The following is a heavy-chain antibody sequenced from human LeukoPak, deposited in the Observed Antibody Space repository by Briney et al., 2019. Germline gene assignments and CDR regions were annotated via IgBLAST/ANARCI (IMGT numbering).Heavy chain of an antibody. D-gene: IGHD3-10*02. J-gene: IGHJ6*03. CDR1: GFTFSSYG. Sequence: GGSLRLSCAASGFTFSSYGMHWVRQAPGKGLEWVAVISYDGSNKYYADSVKGRFTISRDNAKNSLYLQMNSLRAEDTALYYCAKDVRGTYYYYYMDVWGKGTTVTISS. V-gene: IGHV3-30*18. CDR2: ISYDGSNK. CDR3: AKDVRGTYYYYYMDV.